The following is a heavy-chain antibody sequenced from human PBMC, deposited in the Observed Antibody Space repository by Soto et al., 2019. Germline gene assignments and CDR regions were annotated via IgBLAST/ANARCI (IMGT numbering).Heavy chain of an antibody. V-gene: IGHV3-64*01. CDR2: ISSNGGST. CDR3: ARKRGGWYVGDAFDI. CDR1: GFTFSSYA. J-gene: IGHJ3*02. Sequence: EVQLVESGGGLVQPGGSLRLSCAASGFTFSSYAMYWVRQAPGKGLEYVSAISSNGGSTYYANSVKGRFTISRDNSKNTLYLQMGSLRAEDMAVYYCARKRGGWYVGDAFDIWGQGTMVTVSS. D-gene: IGHD6-19*01.